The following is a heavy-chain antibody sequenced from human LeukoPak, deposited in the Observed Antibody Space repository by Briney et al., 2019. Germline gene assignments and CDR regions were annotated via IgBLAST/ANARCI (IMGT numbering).Heavy chain of an antibody. CDR3: TKDYYGSGSFYPWGL. CDR1: GFSVSDKY. V-gene: IGHV3-66*03. CDR2: IYSSGES. Sequence: PGGSLRLSCAVSGFSVSDKYMSWVRQAPGKGPEWVSVIYSSGESYYADFVEGRFTTSRDNSKNTLYLQMNSLRADDTAVYFCTKDYYGSGSFYPWGLWGQGALVTVSS. J-gene: IGHJ4*02. D-gene: IGHD3-10*01.